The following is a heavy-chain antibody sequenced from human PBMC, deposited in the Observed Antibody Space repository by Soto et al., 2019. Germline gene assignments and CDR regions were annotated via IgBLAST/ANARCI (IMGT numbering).Heavy chain of an antibody. CDR1: GDSISSNSVA. J-gene: IGHJ4*01. Sequence: SQTLSLTCAISGDSISSNSVAWHWIRQSPSRGLEWLGRIYYRSKWYNDYAVSVKSRITINPDTSRNQFSLQLNSVTPEDMAVYYCARGNHFAFAYWGHGAQVPVSS. CDR3: ARGNHFAFAY. V-gene: IGHV6-1*01. CDR2: IYYRSKWYN. D-gene: IGHD3-3*02.